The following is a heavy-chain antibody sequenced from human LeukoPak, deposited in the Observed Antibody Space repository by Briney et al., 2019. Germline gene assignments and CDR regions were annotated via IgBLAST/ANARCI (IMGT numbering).Heavy chain of an antibody. J-gene: IGHJ6*03. CDR1: GGSISSYY. V-gene: IGHV4-59*01. D-gene: IGHD2-15*01. CDR2: IYYGGST. CDR3: ARKTHPLLGAYYYMDV. Sequence: SETLSLTCTVSGGSISSYYWSWIRQPPGQGLERIGYIYYGGSTNYNPSLKSRVTMSVDTSKNQFSLKLSSVTAADTAVYYCARKTHPLLGAYYYMDVWGKGTTVTVSS.